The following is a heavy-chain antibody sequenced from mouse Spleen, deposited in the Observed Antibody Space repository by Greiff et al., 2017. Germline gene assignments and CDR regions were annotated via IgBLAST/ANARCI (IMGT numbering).Heavy chain of an antibody. CDR3: ARHTSYYSYDWYFDV. V-gene: IGHV5-9*04. D-gene: IGHD2-12*01. CDR2: ISSGGGNT. Sequence: EVQGVESGGGLVKPGGSLKLSCAASGFTFSSYTMSWVRQTPAKRLEWVATISSGGGNTYYPDSVKGRFTISRDNARNTLYLQMSSLRSEDTAMYYCARHTSYYSYDWYFDVWGAGTTVTVSS. J-gene: IGHJ1*01. CDR1: GFTFSSYT.